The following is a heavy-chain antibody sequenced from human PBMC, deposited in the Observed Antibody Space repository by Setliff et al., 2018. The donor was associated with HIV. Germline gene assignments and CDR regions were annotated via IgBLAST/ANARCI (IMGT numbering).Heavy chain of an antibody. D-gene: IGHD3-10*01. V-gene: IGHV1-2*02. CDR1: GYTFTDFY. CDR2: INPHSGGT. J-gene: IGHJ3*02. CDR3: ARAIREGDVFDI. Sequence: ASVKVSCKSSGYTFTDFYIHWVRQAPGQGLEWLGWINPHSGGTYYAQKFQGRVTMTRDTSINTAYTELSRLTSDDTAVYFSARAIREGDVFDIWGQGAVVTVSS.